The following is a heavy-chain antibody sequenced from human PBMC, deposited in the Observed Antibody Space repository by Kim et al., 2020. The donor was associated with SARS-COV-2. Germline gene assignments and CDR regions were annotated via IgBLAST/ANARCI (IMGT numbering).Heavy chain of an antibody. CDR3: ARLGPSLLRKVDYYYGMDV. J-gene: IGHJ6*02. D-gene: IGHD1-26*01. Sequence: SVKVSCKASGGTFSSYAISWVRQAPGQGLEWMGGIIPIFGTANYAQKFQGRVTITADESTSTAYMELSSLRSEDTAVYYCARLGPSLLRKVDYYYGMDVWGQGTTVTVSS. CDR2: IIPIFGTA. CDR1: GGTFSSYA. V-gene: IGHV1-69*13.